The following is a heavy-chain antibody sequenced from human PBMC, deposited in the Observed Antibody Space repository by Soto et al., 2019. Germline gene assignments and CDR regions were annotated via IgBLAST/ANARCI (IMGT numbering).Heavy chain of an antibody. Sequence: QVQLVQSGAEVKKPGASVKDSCKASGYTFTNYGISWVRQAPGQGLEWMGWINAYNGNTKYAQKLRGRVTMTTDTSTSTAYMELRSLRSDDTAVYYCARDQAMAQFDYWGQGTLVTVSS. CDR1: GYTFTNYG. D-gene: IGHD5-18*01. CDR3: ARDQAMAQFDY. V-gene: IGHV1-18*01. J-gene: IGHJ4*02. CDR2: INAYNGNT.